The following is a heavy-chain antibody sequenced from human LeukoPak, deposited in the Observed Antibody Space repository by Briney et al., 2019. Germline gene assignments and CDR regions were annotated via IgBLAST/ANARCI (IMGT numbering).Heavy chain of an antibody. Sequence: SQTLSLTCTVSGTSIRSGDYYWCWIRQPPGKGLEWIGYIYYSGSTNYNPSLKSRVTISVDTSKNQFSLKLSSVTAADTAVYYCARRIQLWLRAIDYWGQGTLVTVSS. CDR2: IYYSGST. D-gene: IGHD5-18*01. CDR3: ARRIQLWLRAIDY. CDR1: GTSIRSGDYY. J-gene: IGHJ4*02. V-gene: IGHV4-30-4*01.